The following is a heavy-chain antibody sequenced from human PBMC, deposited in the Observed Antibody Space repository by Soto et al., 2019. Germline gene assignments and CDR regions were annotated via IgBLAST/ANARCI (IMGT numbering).Heavy chain of an antibody. CDR1: GFTFSSYA. Sequence: GGSLRLSCAASGFTFSSYAMSWVRQAPGKGLEWVSAISGSGGSTYYADSVKGRFTISRDNSKNTLYLQMNSLRAEDTAVYYCAKVHYYGSGSSLDYWGQGTLVTVSS. J-gene: IGHJ4*02. CDR2: ISGSGGST. CDR3: AKVHYYGSGSSLDY. D-gene: IGHD3-10*01. V-gene: IGHV3-23*01.